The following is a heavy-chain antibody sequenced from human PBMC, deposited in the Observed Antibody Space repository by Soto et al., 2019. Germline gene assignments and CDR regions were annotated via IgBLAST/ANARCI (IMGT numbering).Heavy chain of an antibody. CDR3: ARDGTYYYGSDTYYGMDV. Sequence: ASVKVSCKASGYTFTGYYMHWVRQAPGQGLEWMGWINPNSGGTNYAQKFQCWVTMTRDTSISTAYMELSRLRSDDTAVYYCARDGTYYYGSDTYYGMDVWGQGTTVTVSS. CDR1: GYTFTGYY. J-gene: IGHJ6*02. V-gene: IGHV1-2*04. CDR2: INPNSGGT. D-gene: IGHD3-10*01.